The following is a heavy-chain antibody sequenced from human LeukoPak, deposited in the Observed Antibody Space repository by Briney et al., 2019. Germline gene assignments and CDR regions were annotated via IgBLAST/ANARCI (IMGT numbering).Heavy chain of an antibody. CDR1: GYTFTGYY. V-gene: IGHV1-2*06. Sequence: ASVKVSCKASGYTFTGYYVHWVRQAPGQGLEWMGRINPNSGGTNYAQKFQGRVTMTRDTSISTAYMELSRLRSDDTAVYYCAREPRAYCSGGSCYSVLPVDYWGQGTLVTVSS. CDR2: INPNSGGT. J-gene: IGHJ4*02. CDR3: AREPRAYCSGGSCYSVLPVDY. D-gene: IGHD2-15*01.